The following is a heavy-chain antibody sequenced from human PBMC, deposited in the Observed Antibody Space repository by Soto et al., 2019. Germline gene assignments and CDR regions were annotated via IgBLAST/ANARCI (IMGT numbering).Heavy chain of an antibody. CDR2: IYPGDSDT. J-gene: IGHJ3*02. CDR3: ASLYCSSTSCFDAFDI. D-gene: IGHD2-2*01. Sequence: ASVKISCKGSGYSFTSYWIGWVRQMPGKGLEWMGIIYPGDSDTRYSPSFQGQVTISADKSISTAYLQWSSLKASDTAMYYCASLYCSSTSCFDAFDIWGQGTMVTVSS. V-gene: IGHV5-51*01. CDR1: GYSFTSYW.